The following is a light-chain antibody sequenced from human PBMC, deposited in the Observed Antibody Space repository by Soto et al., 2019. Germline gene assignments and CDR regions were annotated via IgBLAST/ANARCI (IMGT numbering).Light chain of an antibody. CDR3: QQQGT. CDR1: QSMSSSY. J-gene: IGKJ2*01. V-gene: IGKV3-20*01. Sequence: EIVLTQSPGTLSLSPGERATLSCRASQSMSSSYVGWYQQKPGQAPRLLIYAASRSATGIPDRFSGSGSATEYTLTISRLEPEDFAVYYCQQQGTFGQGTKLEIK. CDR2: AAS.